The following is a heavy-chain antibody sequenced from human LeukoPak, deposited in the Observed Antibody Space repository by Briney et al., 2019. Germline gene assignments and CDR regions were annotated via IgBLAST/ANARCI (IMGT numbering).Heavy chain of an antibody. Sequence: GRSLRLSCAASGFTFSIYAMHWVRQAPGKGLEWVAVISYDGSNKYYADSVKGRFTISRDNSKNTLYLQMNSLRAEDTAVYYCARGAMVYASPFDYWGQGTLVTVSS. D-gene: IGHD2-8*01. V-gene: IGHV3-30-3*01. CDR2: ISYDGSNK. J-gene: IGHJ4*02. CDR1: GFTFSIYA. CDR3: ARGAMVYASPFDY.